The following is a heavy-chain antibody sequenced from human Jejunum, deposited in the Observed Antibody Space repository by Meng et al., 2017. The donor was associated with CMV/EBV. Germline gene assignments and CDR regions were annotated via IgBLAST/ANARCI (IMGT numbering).Heavy chain of an antibody. J-gene: IGHJ4*02. D-gene: IGHD2/OR15-2a*01. Sequence: FSTVAMVWVRQAPGKGLECVAIISIYGRNEYYADSVKGRFTISRDDSKNTVYLEMNNLKPDDTAIYYCARQQGYFDSTMAYFDSWGQGTQVTVSS. CDR3: ARQQGYFDSTMAYFDS. V-gene: IGHV3-30*03. CDR1: FSTVA. CDR2: ISIYGRNE.